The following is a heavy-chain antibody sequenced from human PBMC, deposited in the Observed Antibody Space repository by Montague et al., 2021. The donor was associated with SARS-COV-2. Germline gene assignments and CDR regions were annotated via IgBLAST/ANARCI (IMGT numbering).Heavy chain of an antibody. Sequence: SETLSLTCTVSGGSITGYYWSWLRRSPGKGLEWIAYIYDGGAVNYNPSLGSRVTISTDTSKNQLSLKMNSVTAADTAVYHCVRDHPYGGPRGAYDIWGQGTVVTVSS. CDR2: IYDGGAV. CDR3: VRDHPYGGPRGAYDI. J-gene: IGHJ3*02. V-gene: IGHV4-59*01. D-gene: IGHD4-23*01. CDR1: GGSITGYY.